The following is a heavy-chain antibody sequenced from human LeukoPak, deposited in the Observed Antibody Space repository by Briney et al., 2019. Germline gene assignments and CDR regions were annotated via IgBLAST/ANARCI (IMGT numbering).Heavy chain of an antibody. Sequence: GGSLRLSCAASGFTFSGYAMSWVRQAPGEGLEWVSGISGSGGSTYYAESGKGRFTISRDNSKNTLHMQMNSLRAEDTAVYYCAKDLRFGESPGNRFGYWGQGTLVTVSS. CDR2: ISGSGGST. D-gene: IGHD3-10*01. CDR1: GFTFSGYA. CDR3: AKDLRFGESPGNRFGY. J-gene: IGHJ4*02. V-gene: IGHV3-23*01.